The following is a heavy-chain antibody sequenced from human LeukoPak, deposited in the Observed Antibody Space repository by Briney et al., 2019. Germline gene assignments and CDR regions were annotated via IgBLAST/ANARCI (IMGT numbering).Heavy chain of an antibody. Sequence: SETLSLTCAVSGGSISSGGYSWSWIRQPPGKGLEWIGYIYHSGSTYYNPSLKSRVTISVDRSKNQFSLKLSSVTAADTAVYYCAREYSSSSADYFDYWGQGTLVTVSS. V-gene: IGHV4-30-2*01. J-gene: IGHJ4*02. CDR2: IYHSGST. CDR3: AREYSSSSADYFDY. D-gene: IGHD6-6*01. CDR1: GGSISSGGYS.